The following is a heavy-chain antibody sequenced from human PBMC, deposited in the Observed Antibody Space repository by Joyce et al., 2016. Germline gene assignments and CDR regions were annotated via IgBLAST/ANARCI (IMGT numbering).Heavy chain of an antibody. CDR1: GYTFTSHV. D-gene: IGHD2-21*02. V-gene: IGHV1-18*01. J-gene: IGHJ4*02. Sequence: QVQLVQSGAEVKKPGASVKVSCKASGYTFTSHVISWVRQAPCQGLEWMGWISAYNGYTRRTQKCQGRVTMTTDTSTSTAYMELRSLRSDDTAVYYCARMSCGGDCYDFDYWGQGTLVTVSS. CDR3: ARMSCGGDCYDFDY. CDR2: ISAYNGYT.